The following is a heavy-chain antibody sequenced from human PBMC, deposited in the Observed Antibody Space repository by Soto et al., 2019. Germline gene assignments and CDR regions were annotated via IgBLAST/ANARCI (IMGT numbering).Heavy chain of an antibody. CDR3: ARGDVVVIATSFDF. CDR1: GHTFTNYG. D-gene: IGHD2-21*01. CDR2: ISAYNGNT. J-gene: IGHJ4*02. Sequence: QVRLVQSGAEVKKHGASVKVSCKTSGHTFTNYGFAWVRQSPGQGLEWMGWISAYNGNTNYAQKFQGRVTLTTETSTSTVYMELRSLRSDDTAVYYCARGDVVVIATSFDFWGQGTLVTVSS. V-gene: IGHV1-18*01.